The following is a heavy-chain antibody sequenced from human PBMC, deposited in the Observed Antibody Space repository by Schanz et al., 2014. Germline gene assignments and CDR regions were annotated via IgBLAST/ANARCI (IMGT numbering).Heavy chain of an antibody. CDR3: ARIGGSVFDY. J-gene: IGHJ4*02. D-gene: IGHD3-10*01. Sequence: EVHLVESGGGLVQPGGSLRLSCAASGFTFSSNSMNWVRQAPGKGLEWVSYIGNGGVTIYYADSVKGRFTISRDNSKNSLYLQMNSLRAEDTAVYYCARIGGSVFDYWAQGTLGTVSS. CDR1: GFTFSSNS. V-gene: IGHV3-48*04. CDR2: IGNGGVTI.